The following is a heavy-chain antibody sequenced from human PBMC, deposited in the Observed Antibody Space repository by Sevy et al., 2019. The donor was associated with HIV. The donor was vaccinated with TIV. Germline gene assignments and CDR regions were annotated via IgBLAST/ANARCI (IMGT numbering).Heavy chain of an antibody. D-gene: IGHD2-8*01. CDR3: ARGSTSWYDY. Sequence: ASVKVSCKASGYTFTTYNIVWVRQAPGQGLEWLAWMSPYNGNKNYAQRVQGRVTMTTDTFTYTAFLELRSLEFDDTATYYWARGSTSWYDYWGQGTLVTVSS. CDR1: GYTFTTYN. V-gene: IGHV1-18*01. J-gene: IGHJ4*02. CDR2: MSPYNGNK.